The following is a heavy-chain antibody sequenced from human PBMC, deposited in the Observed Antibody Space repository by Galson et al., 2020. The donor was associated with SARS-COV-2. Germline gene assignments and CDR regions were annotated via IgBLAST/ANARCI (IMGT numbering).Heavy chain of an antibody. V-gene: IGHV1-18*01. D-gene: IGHD2-21*02. Sequence: GESLKISCKASGYTFTSYGISWVRQATGQGLEWMGWISAYNGNTNYAQKLQGRVTMTTDTSTSTAYMELRSLRSDDTAVYYCARDGACGGDCYEDAFDIWGQGTMVTVSS. J-gene: IGHJ3*02. CDR3: ARDGACGGDCYEDAFDI. CDR2: ISAYNGNT. CDR1: GYTFTSYG.